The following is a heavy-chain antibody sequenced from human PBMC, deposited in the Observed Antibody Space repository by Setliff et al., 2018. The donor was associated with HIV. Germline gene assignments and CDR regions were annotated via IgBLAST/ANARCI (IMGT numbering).Heavy chain of an antibody. J-gene: IGHJ6*03. CDR2: INHWGGT. CDR3: ARGRYHYMDV. Sequence: SETRSLTCAVYGGSLSDYSWNWIRQPPGKELAWIGEINHWGGTNYNPPLKSRVTISLDTSKNQFSLKLSSVTAADPALYYCARGRYHYMDVWGKGTTVTVSS. V-gene: IGHV4-34*01. CDR1: GGSLSDYS.